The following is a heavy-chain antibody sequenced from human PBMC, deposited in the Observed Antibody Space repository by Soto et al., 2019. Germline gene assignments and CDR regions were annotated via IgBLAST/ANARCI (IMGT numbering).Heavy chain of an antibody. CDR1: GASISSFN. J-gene: IGHJ2*01. V-gene: IGHV4-4*07. Sequence: PSETLSLTCSVSGASISSFNWNWVRQPAGKGPEWVGRLNIAGTINYNPSLKSRITMSMDTSKNQISQHLRSVTAADTAIYYCARDRGEYTSSWFWYFSHWGHGTLVTVSS. CDR2: LNIAGTI. CDR3: ARDRGEYTSSWFWYFSH. D-gene: IGHD6-13*01.